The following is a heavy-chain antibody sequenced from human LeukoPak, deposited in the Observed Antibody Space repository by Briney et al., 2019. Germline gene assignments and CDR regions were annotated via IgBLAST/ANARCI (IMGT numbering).Heavy chain of an antibody. V-gene: IGHV6-1*01. J-gene: IGHJ6*02. CDR3: ARVDYYDSSGHSYYGMDV. CDR2: TYYRSKWYN. D-gene: IGHD3-22*01. Sequence: SQTLSLTCAISGDSVSSNSAAWNWIRQSPSRGLERLGRTYYRSKWYNDYAVSVKSRLTINPDTSKNQFSLQLNSVTPEDTAVYYCARVDYYDSSGHSYYGMDVWGQGTTVTVSS. CDR1: GDSVSSNSAA.